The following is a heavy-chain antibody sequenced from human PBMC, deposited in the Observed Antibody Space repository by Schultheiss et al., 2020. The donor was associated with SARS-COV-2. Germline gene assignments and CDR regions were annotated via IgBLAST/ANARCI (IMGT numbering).Heavy chain of an antibody. CDR3: ARDALSLLWFGELSDHDY. CDR1: GYSISSGYY. V-gene: IGHV4-38-2*02. J-gene: IGHJ4*02. D-gene: IGHD3-10*01. Sequence: SQTLSLTCTVSGYSISSGYYWGWIRQPPGKGLEWIGYIYYSGSTNYNPSLKSRVTISVDTSKNQFSLKLSSVTAADTAVYYCARDALSLLWFGELSDHDYWGQGTLVTVSS. CDR2: IYYSGST.